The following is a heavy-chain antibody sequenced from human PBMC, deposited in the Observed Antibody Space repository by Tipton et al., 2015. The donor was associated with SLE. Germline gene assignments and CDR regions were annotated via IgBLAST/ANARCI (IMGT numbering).Heavy chain of an antibody. CDR2: MNPNSGNT. V-gene: IGHV1-8*03. CDR3: AGGGAPFDY. D-gene: IGHD3-16*01. J-gene: IGHJ4*02. CDR1: GYTFTSYG. Sequence: QVQLVQSGAEVKKPGASVKVSCKASGYTFTSYGISWVRQAPGQGLEWMGWMNPNSGNTGYAQKFQGRVTITADESTSAAYMELGGLRSEDTAVYYCAGGGAPFDYWGQGTLVTVSS.